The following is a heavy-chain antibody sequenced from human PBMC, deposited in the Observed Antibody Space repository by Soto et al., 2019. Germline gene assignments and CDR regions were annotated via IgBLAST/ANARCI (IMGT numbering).Heavy chain of an antibody. CDR2: MSNSGSRT. Sequence: VQLLESRGGLVQPGGSLRLSCAASGFTFSNYAMSWVRQAPGKGLEWVSGMSNSGSRTYYADSVKGRFIISRDNSKNTLYLQMNSLRPEDTAVYYCAKAYFDILTGYFGDYWGQGTLVSVSS. V-gene: IGHV3-23*01. CDR1: GFTFSNYA. J-gene: IGHJ4*02. D-gene: IGHD3-9*01. CDR3: AKAYFDILTGYFGDY.